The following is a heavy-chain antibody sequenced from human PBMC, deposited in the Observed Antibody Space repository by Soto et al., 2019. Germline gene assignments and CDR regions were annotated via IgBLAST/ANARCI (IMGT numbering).Heavy chain of an antibody. V-gene: IGHV3-48*04. Sequence: EVQLVESGGGLVQPGGSLRLSCAASGFTITGRPMNWVRQPPGKGLEWIAYISSTSNTIYYADSVEGRFTISRDNAQNSLFLQMNSLRAEDTAVYYCATYAPYCRGGTCDPWGQGALVTVSS. CDR2: ISSTSNTI. CDR1: GFTITGRP. D-gene: IGHD2-15*01. J-gene: IGHJ5*02. CDR3: ATYAPYCRGGTCDP.